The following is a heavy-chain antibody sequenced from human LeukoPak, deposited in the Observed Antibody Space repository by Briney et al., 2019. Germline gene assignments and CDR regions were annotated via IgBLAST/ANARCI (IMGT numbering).Heavy chain of an antibody. Sequence: GGSLRLSCAASGFTFSSYAMSWVRQAPGKGLEWVSAIGGSGAYTFYADSVKGRFTISRDNPKNTLYLQMNSLRAEDTAIYYCGYCSGGTCYSHAFEIWGQGTMVTVSS. V-gene: IGHV3-23*01. CDR1: GFTFSSYA. CDR3: GYCSGGTCYSHAFEI. CDR2: IGGSGAYT. J-gene: IGHJ3*02. D-gene: IGHD2-15*01.